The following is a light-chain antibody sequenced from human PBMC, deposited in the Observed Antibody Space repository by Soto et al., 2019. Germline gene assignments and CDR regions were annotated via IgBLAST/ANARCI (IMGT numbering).Light chain of an antibody. Sequence: QSVLTQPPSASGTPGQRVTISWSGSRSSIGSNTVNWYQHLPGSAPKLLIYSNNHRPSGVPDRFSASKAGASASLAISGLQSEDEGDYYCAAWDASLGGFYVFGSGTKLTV. CDR1: RSSIGSNT. CDR2: SNN. V-gene: IGLV1-44*01. J-gene: IGLJ1*01. CDR3: AAWDASLGGFYV.